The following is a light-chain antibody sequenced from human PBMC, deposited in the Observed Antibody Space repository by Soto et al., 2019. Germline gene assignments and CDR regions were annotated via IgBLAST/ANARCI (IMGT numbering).Light chain of an antibody. CDR3: QAWDNSVI. CDR1: RLGAKY. V-gene: IGLV3-1*01. J-gene: IGLJ2*01. Sequence: SYELTQPPSVSVSPGQTASITCSGDRLGAKYVCWYQQKPGQSPVLVIYEDNKRPSGIPERFSGSNSGNTATLTISVTQAMDEADYYCQAWDNSVIFGGGTQVTVL. CDR2: EDN.